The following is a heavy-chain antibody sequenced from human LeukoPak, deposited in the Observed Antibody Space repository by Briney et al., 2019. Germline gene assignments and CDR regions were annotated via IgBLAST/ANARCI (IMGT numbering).Heavy chain of an antibody. CDR2: INHSGSA. V-gene: IGHV4-34*01. Sequence: PSETLSLTCALFGRSIIGYHWNWIRQSPGKGLEGIGEINHSGSANYNPSFNSRVTISLGTSKKQFSLELRSLTAADTAVYYCARDPTTVVSVPYYFDDWGQGTLVTVSS. D-gene: IGHD4-23*01. CDR3: ARDPTTVVSVPYYFDD. CDR1: GRSIIGYH. J-gene: IGHJ4*02.